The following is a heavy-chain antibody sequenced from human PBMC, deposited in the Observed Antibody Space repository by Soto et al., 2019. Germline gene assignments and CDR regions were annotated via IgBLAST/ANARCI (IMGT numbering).Heavy chain of an antibody. Sequence: QVQLVQSGAEVKKPGASVKVSCKASGYTFTSYDINWVRQATGQGLEWMGWMNPNSGNTGYAQKFQGRVTMTRNTXIXXDYMELSSLGSEDTAVYYCARVNGTDGGSRQYFPHWGQGTLVTVSS. V-gene: IGHV1-8*01. CDR2: MNPNSGNT. D-gene: IGHD2-15*01. CDR1: GYTFTSYD. CDR3: ARVNGTDGGSRQYFPH. J-gene: IGHJ1*01.